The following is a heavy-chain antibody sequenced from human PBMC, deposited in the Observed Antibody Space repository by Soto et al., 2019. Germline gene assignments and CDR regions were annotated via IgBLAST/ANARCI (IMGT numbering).Heavy chain of an antibody. J-gene: IGHJ3*01. Sequence: NPSETLSLTCSVSGSSISPYYWTWLRQAPGKGLEWIGYLFYRGTATYNPALRSRVTISLDTSKKQVSLRLSSVTAADTAVYYCAREKDRILGGYAFGYWGPGTTVTVSS. CDR3: AREKDRILGGYAFGY. CDR1: GSSISPYY. D-gene: IGHD1-26*01. CDR2: LFYRGTA. V-gene: IGHV4-59*01.